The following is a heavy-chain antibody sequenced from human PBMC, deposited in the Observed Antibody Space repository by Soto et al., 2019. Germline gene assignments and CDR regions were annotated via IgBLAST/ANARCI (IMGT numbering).Heavy chain of an antibody. Sequence: EVQLVESGGGLVQPGRSLRLSGTASGFTFDDYAMHWVRQAPGKGLEWVSGINWNSGSVAYADSVKGRFTISRDNAKNSLYLQMNSLKPEDTAVYYCAKALRTLLPKGGGVIDAVDIWGQGTMVTVSS. D-gene: IGHD3-10*01. J-gene: IGHJ3*02. CDR3: AKALRTLLPKGGGVIDAVDI. CDR1: GFTFDDYA. V-gene: IGHV3-9*01. CDR2: INWNSGSV.